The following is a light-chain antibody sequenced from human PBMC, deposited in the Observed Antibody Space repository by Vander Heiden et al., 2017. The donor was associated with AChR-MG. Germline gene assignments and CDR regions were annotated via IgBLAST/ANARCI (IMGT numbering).Light chain of an antibody. Sequence: DIQMTQSPSTVSASVGDRVTITCRASQSVSTWLAWYQQKPGKAPQLLIYQASTLQSEVPSRFSGSGSGTDFTFTISSLQPDDLATYYCQQYSSYSTFGQRTKVEVK. CDR2: QAS. CDR3: QQYSSYST. CDR1: QSVSTW. J-gene: IGKJ1*01. V-gene: IGKV1-5*03.